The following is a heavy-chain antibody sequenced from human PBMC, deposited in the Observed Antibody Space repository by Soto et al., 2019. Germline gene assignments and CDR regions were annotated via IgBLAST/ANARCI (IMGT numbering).Heavy chain of an antibody. D-gene: IGHD3-10*01. Sequence: ASVKVSCKASGYTFTSYAMHWVRQAPGQRLEWMGWINAGNGNTKYSQKFQGRVTITRDTSASTAYMELSSLRSEDTAVYYCARDRDSYGSGRVNYYYYYMDVWGKGTTVTVSS. J-gene: IGHJ6*03. V-gene: IGHV1-3*01. CDR1: GYTFTSYA. CDR3: ARDRDSYGSGRVNYYYYYMDV. CDR2: INAGNGNT.